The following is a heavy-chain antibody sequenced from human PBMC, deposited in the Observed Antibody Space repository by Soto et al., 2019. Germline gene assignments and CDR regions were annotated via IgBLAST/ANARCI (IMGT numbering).Heavy chain of an antibody. Sequence: QVQLVQSGAEVKKPGASVKVSCKASGYTFTGYYMHWVRQAPGQGLEWMGWINHNTGVTNYAQKFQGSVPMTRDTSLSTAYMELSRLRSDDTAVYYCARVNVVVVAATREDYFDYWGQGTLVTVSS. CDR1: GYTFTGYY. CDR2: INHNTGVT. J-gene: IGHJ4*02. CDR3: ARVNVVVVAATREDYFDY. V-gene: IGHV1-2*02. D-gene: IGHD2-15*01.